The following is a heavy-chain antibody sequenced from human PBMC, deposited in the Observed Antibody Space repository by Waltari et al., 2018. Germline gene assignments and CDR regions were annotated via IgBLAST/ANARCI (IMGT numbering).Heavy chain of an antibody. V-gene: IGHV3-74*01. J-gene: IGHJ4*02. D-gene: IGHD1-26*01. Sequence: EVQLVESGGGLVQPGGSLRLPCAAPGFTFSSPWLHWVRPAPGKGLVWVSRIKSDGSSTRYADSVKGRFTISRDNAKNTLYLQMTSLRAEDTAVYYCARDGVGAGHDLDYWGQGTLVTVSS. CDR1: GFTFSSPW. CDR2: IKSDGSST. CDR3: ARDGVGAGHDLDY.